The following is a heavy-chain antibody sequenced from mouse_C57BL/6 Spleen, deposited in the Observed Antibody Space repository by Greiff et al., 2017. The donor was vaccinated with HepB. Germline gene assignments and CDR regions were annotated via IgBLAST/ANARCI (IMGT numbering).Heavy chain of an antibody. CDR1: GFNIKDDY. J-gene: IGHJ2*01. CDR3: TTDWDDFDY. CDR2: IDPENGDT. Sequence: EVQVVESGAELVRPGASVKLSCTASGFNIKDDYMHWVKQRPEQGLEWIGWIDPENGDTEYASKFQGKATITADTSSNTAYLQLSSLTSEDTAVYYCTTDWDDFDYWGQGTTLTVSS. V-gene: IGHV14-4*01. D-gene: IGHD4-1*01.